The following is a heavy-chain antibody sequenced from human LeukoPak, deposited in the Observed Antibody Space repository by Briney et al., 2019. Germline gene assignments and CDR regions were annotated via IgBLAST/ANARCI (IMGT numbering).Heavy chain of an antibody. CDR1: GDSVSSGSSY. CDR2: IYYSGST. Sequence: PSETLSLTCTVSGDSVSSGSSYWSWIRQPPGTGLEWIGYIYYSGSTNYNPSLKSRVTISVDTSKNQFSLKLSSVTAADTAVYYCARFRIVASSSGLSDYWSQGTLVTVSS. V-gene: IGHV4-61*01. D-gene: IGHD6-6*01. CDR3: ARFRIVASSSGLSDY. J-gene: IGHJ4*02.